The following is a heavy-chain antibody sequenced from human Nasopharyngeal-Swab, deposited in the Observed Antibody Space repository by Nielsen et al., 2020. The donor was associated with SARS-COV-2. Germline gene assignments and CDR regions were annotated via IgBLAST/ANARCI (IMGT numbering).Heavy chain of an antibody. V-gene: IGHV4-31*03. J-gene: IGHJ4*02. CDR3: ARRRRVFWSSYYYYFDY. Sequence: SETLSLTCTVSGGSISSGGYYWSWIRQHPGKGLEWIGYTYYSGSTSYNPSLKSRVTISVDTSKNQFSLKLSSVTAADTAVYYCARRRRVFWSSYYYYFDYWGQGTLVTVSS. CDR1: GGSISSGGYY. D-gene: IGHD3-3*01. CDR2: TYYSGST.